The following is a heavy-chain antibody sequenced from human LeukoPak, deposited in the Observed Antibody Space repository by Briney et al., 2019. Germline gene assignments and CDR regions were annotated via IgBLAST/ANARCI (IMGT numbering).Heavy chain of an antibody. J-gene: IGHJ3*02. CDR1: GGTFSSYA. CDR2: ILPIFGTA. V-gene: IGHV1-69*13. D-gene: IGHD1-26*01. Sequence: ASVKVSCKASGGTFSSYAISWVRQAPGQGLEWMGGILPIFGTANYAQKFQGRVTVTADHSTSTAYMELSSLRSEDTAVYFCARDVGATVVFDIWGQGTFVTVSS. CDR3: ARDVGATVVFDI.